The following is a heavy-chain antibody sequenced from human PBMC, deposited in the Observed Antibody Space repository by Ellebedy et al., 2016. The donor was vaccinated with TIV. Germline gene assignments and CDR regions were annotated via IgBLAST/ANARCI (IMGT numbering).Heavy chain of an antibody. D-gene: IGHD6-6*01. CDR3: AKDRPPSALDA. V-gene: IGHV3-23*01. CDR2: LAGNGVRE. Sequence: GGSLRLSXATSGFTFNIYAMTWVRQAPGRGLEWVSSLAGNGVREYYADSVRGRFTISRDISNNTLFLQMSSLRAEDTAVYYCAKDRPPSALDAWGPGTLVTVSS. CDR1: GFTFNIYA. J-gene: IGHJ5*02.